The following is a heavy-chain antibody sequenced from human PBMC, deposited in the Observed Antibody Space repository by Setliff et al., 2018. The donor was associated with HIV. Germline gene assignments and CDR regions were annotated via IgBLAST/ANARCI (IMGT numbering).Heavy chain of an antibody. J-gene: IGHJ3*02. CDR1: GHTFINYY. V-gene: IGHV1-46*01. CDR3: ARSIYEWGAFDI. Sequence: ASVKVSCKAPGHTFINYYIHWVRQAPGQGLKWMGIIYSGGGSTNYAQKFQGRITMTRDTSTGTVYMELSSLRSEDSAVYYFARSIYEWGAFDIWGQGTMVTVSS. D-gene: IGHD2-8*01. CDR2: IYSGGGST.